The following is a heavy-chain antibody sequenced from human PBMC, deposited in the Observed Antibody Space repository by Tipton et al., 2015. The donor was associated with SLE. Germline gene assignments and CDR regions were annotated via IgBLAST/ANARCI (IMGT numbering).Heavy chain of an antibody. Sequence: RSLRLSCAASGFTFSSYAMHWVRQAPGKGLEWVAVISYDGSNKYYADSVKGRFTISRDNSKNTLYLQMNSLRAEDTAVYYCAKDRDQLLLSLDYWGQGTLVTVSS. V-gene: IGHV3-30-3*01. CDR2: ISYDGSNK. J-gene: IGHJ4*02. CDR1: GFTFSSYA. D-gene: IGHD2-2*01. CDR3: AKDRDQLLLSLDY.